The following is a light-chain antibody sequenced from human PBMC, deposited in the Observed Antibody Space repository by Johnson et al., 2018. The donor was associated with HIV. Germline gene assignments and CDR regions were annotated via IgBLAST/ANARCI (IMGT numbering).Light chain of an antibody. V-gene: IGLV1-51*01. CDR3: GTWDSSLSAWGV. CDR1: SSNIGNNY. J-gene: IGLJ1*01. Sequence: QSVLSQPPSVSAAPGQKVTISCSGSSSNIGNNYVSWYQQLPGTAPKLLIYDNNKRPSGIPDRFSGSKSGTSATLGITGLQTGDEAVYYCGTWDSSLSAWGVCETGSTVTVL. CDR2: DNN.